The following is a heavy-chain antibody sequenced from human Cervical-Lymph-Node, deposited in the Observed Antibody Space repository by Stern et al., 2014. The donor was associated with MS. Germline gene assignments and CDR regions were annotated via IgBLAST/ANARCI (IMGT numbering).Heavy chain of an antibody. D-gene: IGHD2-15*01. V-gene: IGHV3-30*18. CDR2: ISNDGNEK. Sequence: VQLVESGGGVVQPGRSLRLSCAASGFTLRSYGMHLVRQAPGKGLELVAVISNDGNEKYYTDSVKGRFTISRDNSKNTLYLQMNSLRTEDTAVYYCAKDRLFCSGGGCYAMDVWGQGTTVTVSS. J-gene: IGHJ6*02. CDR1: GFTLRSYG. CDR3: AKDRLFCSGGGCYAMDV.